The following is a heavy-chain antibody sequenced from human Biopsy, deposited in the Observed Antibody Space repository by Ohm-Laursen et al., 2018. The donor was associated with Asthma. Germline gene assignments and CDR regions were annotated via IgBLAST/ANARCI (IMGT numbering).Heavy chain of an antibody. V-gene: IGHV1-24*01. CDR1: GYSLTDLS. J-gene: IGHJ4*02. Sequence: GASVKVSCKISGYSLTDLSMHWVRQAPGQGLEWMGGHDHEEGGTVSARRFQGRATMTEDTSTDTAYMELSSLSSDDTAVYYCASDFPKDYVRYNFQFWGQGTLVTVSS. D-gene: IGHD4-17*01. CDR2: HDHEEGGT. CDR3: ASDFPKDYVRYNFQF.